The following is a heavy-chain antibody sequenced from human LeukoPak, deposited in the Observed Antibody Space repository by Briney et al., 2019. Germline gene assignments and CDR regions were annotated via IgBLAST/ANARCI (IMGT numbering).Heavy chain of an antibody. CDR3: ARTDSSGYYGAY. V-gene: IGHV4-59*08. D-gene: IGHD3-22*01. Sequence: PSETLSLTCTVSGGSISSYYWSWIRQPPGKGLEWIGYIYYSGSTNYNPSLKSRVTISVDTSKNQFSLKLSSVTAADTAVYYCARTDSSGYYGAYWGQGTLVTVSS. CDR2: IYYSGST. CDR1: GGSISSYY. J-gene: IGHJ4*02.